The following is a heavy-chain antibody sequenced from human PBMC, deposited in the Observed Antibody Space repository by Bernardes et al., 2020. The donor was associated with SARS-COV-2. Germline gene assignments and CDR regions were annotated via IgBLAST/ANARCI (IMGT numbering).Heavy chain of an antibody. V-gene: IGHV3-48*03. Sequence: VGSLRLSCAASGFTFSSYEMNWVRQAPGKGLEWVSYISSSGSTIYYADSVKGRFTISRDNAKNSLYLQMNSLRAEDTAVYYCARSDDATTLFFQCSPKSYAFDIWGQGTMVTVSS. CDR2: ISSSGSTI. CDR3: ARSDDATTLFFQCSPKSYAFDI. J-gene: IGHJ3*02. CDR1: GFTFSSYE. D-gene: IGHD3-9*01.